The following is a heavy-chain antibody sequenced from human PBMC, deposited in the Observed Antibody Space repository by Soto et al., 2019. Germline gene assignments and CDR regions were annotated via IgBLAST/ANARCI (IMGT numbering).Heavy chain of an antibody. Sequence: LRLSCAASGFTFSSYTMHWVRQTPGRGLEWVADISYDGGSKYYADSVKGRFTISRDNSKNTLYLQMNSLRAEDTAVYYCACGRREYSSNRVYGMDVWGQGTTVTVSS. J-gene: IGHJ6*02. CDR3: ACGRREYSSNRVYGMDV. CDR2: ISYDGGSK. CDR1: GFTFSSYT. D-gene: IGHD6-13*01. V-gene: IGHV3-30-3*01.